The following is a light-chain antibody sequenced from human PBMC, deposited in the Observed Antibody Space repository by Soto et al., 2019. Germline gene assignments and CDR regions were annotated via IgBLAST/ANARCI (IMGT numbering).Light chain of an antibody. CDR3: TSWTTSTTMI. Sequence: QSALTQPASVSGSPGQSITISCTGTSSDIGAYNFVSWYQQHPDKAPKLVLYDVNIRPSGVSNRFSGSKSGNTASLTISGLQADDEADYYCTSWTTSTTMIFGGGTKLTVL. CDR2: DVN. V-gene: IGLV2-14*03. J-gene: IGLJ2*01. CDR1: SSDIGAYNF.